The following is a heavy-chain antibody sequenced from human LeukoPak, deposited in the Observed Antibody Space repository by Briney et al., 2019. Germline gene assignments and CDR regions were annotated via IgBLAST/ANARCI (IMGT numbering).Heavy chain of an antibody. D-gene: IGHD4-17*01. CDR1: GFSLSTRGVG. Sequence: SGPTLVNPTQTLTLTCTFSGFSLSTRGVGVGWIRQPPGKALEWLSLIYWDDDKRYSPSLKSRLTITKDTSKNQVVLTMTNMDPVDTATYYCAHRPYGDYEFDYWGQGTLVTVSS. J-gene: IGHJ4*02. CDR3: AHRPYGDYEFDY. CDR2: IYWDDDK. V-gene: IGHV2-5*02.